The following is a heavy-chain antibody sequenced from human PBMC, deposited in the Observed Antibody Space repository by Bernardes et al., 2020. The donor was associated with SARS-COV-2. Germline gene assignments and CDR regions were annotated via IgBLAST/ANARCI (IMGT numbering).Heavy chain of an antibody. Sequence: VGSLRLSCAASGFTFSNYWMSWVRQAPGKGLEWVANIKQDGSDKYYVDSVKGRFTISRDNAKNSLYLQMNSLRAEDTAVYYCARDRGLQRMYYYYYMDVWGKGTTVTVSS. V-gene: IGHV3-7*05. CDR2: IKQDGSDK. CDR3: ARDRGLQRMYYYYYMDV. J-gene: IGHJ6*03. D-gene: IGHD4-4*01. CDR1: GFTFSNYW.